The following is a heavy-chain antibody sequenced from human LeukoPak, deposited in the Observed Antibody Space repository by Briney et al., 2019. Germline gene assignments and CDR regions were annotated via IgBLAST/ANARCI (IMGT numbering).Heavy chain of an antibody. CDR2: ISGSGGST. CDR3: AKVVGIAIDY. Sequence: GGSLRLSCAASGFTFSSYGMSWVRQAPGKGLEWVSAISGSGGSTYYADSVKGRFTISRDNSKNTLYLQMNSLRPEDTAVYSCAKVVGIAIDYWGQGTLVTVSS. V-gene: IGHV3-23*01. J-gene: IGHJ4*02. D-gene: IGHD6-13*01. CDR1: GFTFSSYG.